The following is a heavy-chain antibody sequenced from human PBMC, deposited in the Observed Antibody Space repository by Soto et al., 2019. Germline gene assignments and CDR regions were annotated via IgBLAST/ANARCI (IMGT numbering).Heavy chain of an antibody. J-gene: IGHJ5*02. Sequence: SETLSLTCTVSGGSISSGGYHWSWIRQHPGKGLEWIGYIYYSGSTYYNPSLKSRVTISVDTSKNQFSLKLSSVTAADTAVYYCASHSYSSSGGWFDPWGQGTLVTVSS. D-gene: IGHD6-6*01. CDR3: ASHSYSSSGGWFDP. CDR2: IYYSGST. V-gene: IGHV4-31*03. CDR1: GGSISSGGYH.